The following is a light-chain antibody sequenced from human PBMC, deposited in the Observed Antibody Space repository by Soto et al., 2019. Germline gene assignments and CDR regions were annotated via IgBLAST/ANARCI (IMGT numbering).Light chain of an antibody. V-gene: IGKV3-20*01. CDR3: QQYDRSWT. Sequence: ETVLTQSPGTLSLSPGERATLSCRASQSVSSSYLAWYHQSPGQAPRLLIYGASRRATGIPDRFSGSGSGTDFTPTISRLEPEAFAVYYCQQYDRSWTFGQGTKVEIK. J-gene: IGKJ1*01. CDR2: GAS. CDR1: QSVSSSY.